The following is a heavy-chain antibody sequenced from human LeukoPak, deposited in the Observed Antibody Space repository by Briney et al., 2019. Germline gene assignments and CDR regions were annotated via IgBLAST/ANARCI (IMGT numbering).Heavy chain of an antibody. D-gene: IGHD2-15*01. CDR3: TTEEVAAIDY. Sequence: GGSLRLSCAASGFTFSNAWMSWVRQAPGKGLEWVGRIKSKTGGGTTDYAAPVKGRFTISRDDSKNTLYLQMNSLKTEDTAVYYCTTEEVAAIDYWGQGTLVTVSS. J-gene: IGHJ4*02. CDR1: GFTFSNAW. CDR2: IKSKTGGGTT. V-gene: IGHV3-15*01.